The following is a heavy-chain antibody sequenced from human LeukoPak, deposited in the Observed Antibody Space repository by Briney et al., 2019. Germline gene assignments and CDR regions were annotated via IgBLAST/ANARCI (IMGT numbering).Heavy chain of an antibody. D-gene: IGHD2-15*01. J-gene: IGHJ4*02. CDR1: GFTFSSYA. V-gene: IGHV3-7*01. CDR2: MNQDGSHI. Sequence: GGSLRLSCAASGFTFSSYAMSWVRQAPGKGLEWLANMNQDGSHIYYVDSVKGRFTISRDNARNSLYLQLDSLRAEDTAVYYCARDLVTTIVVPYDFRGQGTLVTVSS. CDR3: ARDLVTTIVVPYDF.